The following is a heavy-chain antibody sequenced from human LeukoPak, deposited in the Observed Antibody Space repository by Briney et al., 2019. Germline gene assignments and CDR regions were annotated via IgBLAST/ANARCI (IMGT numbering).Heavy chain of an antibody. CDR2: IHYSGTT. CDR1: GGSISGYY. D-gene: IGHD2-21*02. V-gene: IGHV4-59*08. CDR3: ARLNTASYGDY. Sequence: PSETLSLTCTVSGGSISGYYWSWMRQPPGKGLEWLGYIHYSGTTNYNPSLKSRVTMSVDTAKNQFSLKLSSVTATDTAVYYCARLNTASYGDYWGQGTLVTVSS. J-gene: IGHJ4*02.